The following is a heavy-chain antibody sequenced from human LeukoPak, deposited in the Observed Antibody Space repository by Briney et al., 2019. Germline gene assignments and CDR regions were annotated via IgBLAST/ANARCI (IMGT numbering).Heavy chain of an antibody. CDR3: ARGIVGATDFLEFDH. V-gene: IGHV4-59*01. CDR1: GGSFSGYY. J-gene: IGHJ4*02. D-gene: IGHD1-26*01. CDR2: IYGSP. Sequence: SETLSLTCAVYGGSFSGYYWSWIRQSPGKGLEWIGSIYGSPNYNPSLMSRVTISQDASKNQFSLKLSSVTAADTAVYYCARGIVGATDFLEFDHWGQGTLVTVSS.